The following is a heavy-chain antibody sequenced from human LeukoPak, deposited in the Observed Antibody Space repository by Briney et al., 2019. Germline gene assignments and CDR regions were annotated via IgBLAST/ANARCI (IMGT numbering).Heavy chain of an antibody. CDR1: GLSFSAYA. D-gene: IGHD3-3*01. CDR3: AKDRIWSGYSKYYFDC. V-gene: IGHV3-23*01. CDR2: ISGGGAKT. J-gene: IGHJ4*02. Sequence: GGSLRLSCAASGLSFSAYAMGWVRQAPGKGLEWVSIISGGGAKTYYADSVKGRFTISRDNSENTVYLQMNSLRAEDTAVYYCAKDRIWSGYSKYYFDCWGQGTLVTVSS.